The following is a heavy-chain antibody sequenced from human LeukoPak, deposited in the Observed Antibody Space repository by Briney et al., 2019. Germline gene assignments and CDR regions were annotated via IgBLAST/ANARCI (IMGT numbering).Heavy chain of an antibody. CDR2: INHSGST. CDR3: ARGPNYGGNSKDFDY. V-gene: IGHV4-34*01. J-gene: IGHJ4*02. Sequence: SETLSLTCAVYGGPFSGYYWSWIRQPPGKGLEWIGEINHSGSTNCNPSLKSRVTISVDTSKNQFSLKLSSVTAADTAVYYCARGPNYGGNSKDFDYWGQGTLVTVSS. CDR1: GGPFSGYY. D-gene: IGHD4-23*01.